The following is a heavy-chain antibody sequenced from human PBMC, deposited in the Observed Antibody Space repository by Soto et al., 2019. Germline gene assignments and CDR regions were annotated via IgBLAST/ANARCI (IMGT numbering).Heavy chain of an antibody. CDR2: INHSGST. D-gene: IGHD3-16*02. Sequence: EKGLEWIGEINHSGSTNYNPSLKSRVTISVDTSKNQFSLKLSSVTAADTAVYYCARGGGYRGGPYYYYGTDVWGQGTTVTVSS. V-gene: IGHV4-34*01. CDR3: ARGGGYRGGPYYYYGTDV. J-gene: IGHJ6*02.